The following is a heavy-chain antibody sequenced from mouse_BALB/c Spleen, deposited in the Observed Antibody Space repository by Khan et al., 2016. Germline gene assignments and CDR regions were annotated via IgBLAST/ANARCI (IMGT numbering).Heavy chain of an antibody. Sequence: QVQLKESGPGLVAPSQSLSITCTVSGFSLTGYGVNWVRQPPGKGLEWLGKIWGDGRTDYNSGLKSRVSISKDNSKSQVFLKMNSLQTDDTGNYYCSSDYDGFAYGGQGTLVIVSA. CDR2: IWGDGRT. CDR1: GFSLTGYG. V-gene: IGHV2-6-7*01. J-gene: IGHJ3*01. D-gene: IGHD2-12*01. CDR3: SSDYDGFAY.